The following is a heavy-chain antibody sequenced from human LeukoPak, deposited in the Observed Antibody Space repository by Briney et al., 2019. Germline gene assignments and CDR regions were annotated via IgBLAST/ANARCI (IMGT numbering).Heavy chain of an antibody. J-gene: IGHJ4*02. CDR3: ARSRRYCSCTSCYYYFDY. D-gene: IGHD2-2*01. CDR2: ISAYNGNT. Sequence: ASVKVSCKASGYTFTSYGISWVRQAPGQGLEWMGWISAYNGNTNYAQKLQGRVTMTTDTSTSTAYMELRSLRSDDTAVYYCARSRRYCSCTSCYYYFDYWGQGTLVTVSS. CDR1: GYTFTSYG. V-gene: IGHV1-18*01.